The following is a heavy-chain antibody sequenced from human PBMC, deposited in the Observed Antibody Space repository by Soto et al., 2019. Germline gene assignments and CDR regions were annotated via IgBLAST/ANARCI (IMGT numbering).Heavy chain of an antibody. Sequence: QVQLVQSGAEVKKPGSSVKVSCKASGGTFSSYAISWVRQAPGQGLEWMGGIIPIFGTANYAQKFQGRVTITADESTSTAYMELSSLRSEDTAVYYCAKLVRTRERGDYGDYVFYDAFDIWGQGTMVTVSS. D-gene: IGHD4-17*01. CDR1: GGTFSSYA. J-gene: IGHJ3*02. V-gene: IGHV1-69*01. CDR2: IIPIFGTA. CDR3: AKLVRTRERGDYGDYVFYDAFDI.